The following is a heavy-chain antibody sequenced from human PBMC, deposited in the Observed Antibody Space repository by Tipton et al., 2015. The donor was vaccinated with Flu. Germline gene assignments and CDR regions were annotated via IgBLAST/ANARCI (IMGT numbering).Heavy chain of an antibody. J-gene: IGHJ5*02. CDR3: ARDLELERPWFDP. Sequence: SLRLSCAASGFTFSDYYMSWIRQAPGKGLEWVSYISSSGSTIYYADSVKGRFTISRDNAKNSLYLQMNSLRAEDTAVYYCARDLELERPWFDPWGQGTLVTVSS. D-gene: IGHD1-1*01. V-gene: IGHV3-11*01. CDR1: GFTFSDYY. CDR2: ISSSGSTI.